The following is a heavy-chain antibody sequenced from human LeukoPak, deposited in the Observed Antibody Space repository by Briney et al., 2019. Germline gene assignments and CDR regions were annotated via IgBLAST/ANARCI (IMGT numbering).Heavy chain of an antibody. J-gene: IGHJ4*02. Sequence: PGGSLRLSCAASGFTFSSYAMSWVRQATGKGLDWVSAISGSGGSTYYADSVKGRFTISRDNSKNTLYLQMNSLRAEDTAVYYCAKVPYDILTGYYPWGFDYWGQGTLVTVSS. D-gene: IGHD3-9*01. CDR2: ISGSGGST. CDR1: GFTFSSYA. CDR3: AKVPYDILTGYYPWGFDY. V-gene: IGHV3-23*01.